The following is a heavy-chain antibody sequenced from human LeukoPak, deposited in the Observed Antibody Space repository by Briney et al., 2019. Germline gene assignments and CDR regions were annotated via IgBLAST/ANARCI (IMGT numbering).Heavy chain of an antibody. Sequence: SETLSLTCTVSGGSISSSSYYWGWIRQPPGKGLEWIGSIYYSGSTYYNPSLKSRVTISVDTSKNQFSLKLSSVTAADTAVYYCARQVSSAPRIDYFDYWGQGTLVTVSS. J-gene: IGHJ4*02. D-gene: IGHD6-25*01. CDR2: IYYSGST. CDR3: ARQVSSAPRIDYFDY. CDR1: GGSISSSSYY. V-gene: IGHV4-39*01.